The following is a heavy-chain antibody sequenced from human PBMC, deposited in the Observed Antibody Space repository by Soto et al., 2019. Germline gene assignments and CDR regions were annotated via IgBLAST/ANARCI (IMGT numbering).Heavy chain of an antibody. CDR2: INHSGST. Sequence: SETLSLTCAVYGGSFSGYYWSWIRQPPGKGLEWIGEINHSGSTNYNPSLKSRVTISVDTSKNQFSLKLSSVTAADSAVFYFARGFQYQLLYYYDFDVWGKGTTVTVSS. V-gene: IGHV4-34*01. D-gene: IGHD2-2*01. CDR3: ARGFQYQLLYYYDFDV. J-gene: IGHJ6*03. CDR1: GGSFSGYY.